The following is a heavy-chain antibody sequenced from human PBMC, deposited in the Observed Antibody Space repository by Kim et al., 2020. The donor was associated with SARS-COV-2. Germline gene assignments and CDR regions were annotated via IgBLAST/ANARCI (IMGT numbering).Heavy chain of an antibody. J-gene: IGHJ5*02. CDR1: GYTFTSYA. D-gene: IGHD2-15*01. V-gene: IGHV1-3*01. Sequence: ASVKVSCKASGYTFTSYAMHWVRQAPGQRLEWMGWINAGNGNTKYSQKFQGRVTITRDTSASTAYMELSSLRSEDTAVYYCARGVVVAATNYNWFDPWGQGNLVTVSS. CDR2: INAGNGNT. CDR3: ARGVVVAATNYNWFDP.